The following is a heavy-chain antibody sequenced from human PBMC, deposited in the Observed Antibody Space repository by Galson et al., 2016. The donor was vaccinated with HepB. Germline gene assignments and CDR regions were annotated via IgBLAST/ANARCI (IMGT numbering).Heavy chain of an antibody. CDR2: ISAYSGTT. D-gene: IGHD6-19*01. V-gene: IGHV1-18*01. CDR3: TKNVPASGWRNYSLNGMDV. Sequence: SVKVSCKASGYTFSSHGISWVRQAPGQGLEWMGWISAYSGTTEYARKFQGRVTMTTDMATSTAYMELTNLRYDDTARYFCTKNVPASGWRNYSLNGMDVWGQGTTVIVSS. J-gene: IGHJ6*02. CDR1: GYTFSSHG.